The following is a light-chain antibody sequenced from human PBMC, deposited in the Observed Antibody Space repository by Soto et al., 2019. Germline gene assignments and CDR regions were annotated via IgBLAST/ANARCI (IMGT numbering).Light chain of an antibody. CDR1: QSVSSN. CDR3: QQYNNWPPLT. J-gene: IGKJ2*01. V-gene: IGKV3-15*01. CDR2: GAS. Sequence: EIVMTQSPSTLSASPGERATLSCRASQSVSSNLAWYQQKPGQAPRLLIYGASTRATGIPARFSGSGSGTEFTLIISSLQSEDFAVYYCQQYNNWPPLTFGQGTKLEIK.